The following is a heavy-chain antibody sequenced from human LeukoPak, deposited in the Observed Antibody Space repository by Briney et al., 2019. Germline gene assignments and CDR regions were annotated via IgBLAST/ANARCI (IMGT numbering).Heavy chain of an antibody. CDR3: GRQVGIAARARGNWFDP. J-gene: IGHJ5*02. V-gene: IGHV4-38-2*02. Sequence: KPSETLSLTCTVSGYSISSGYYWGWIRQPPGKGLEWIGSIYHSGSTYYNPSLKSRVTISVDTSKNQFSLKLSSVTAADTAVYYCGRQVGIAARARGNWFDPWGQGTLVTVSS. CDR2: IYHSGST. CDR1: GYSISSGYY. D-gene: IGHD6-6*01.